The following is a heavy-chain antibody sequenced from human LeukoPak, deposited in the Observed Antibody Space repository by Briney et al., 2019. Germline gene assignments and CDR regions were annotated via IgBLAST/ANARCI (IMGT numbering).Heavy chain of an antibody. Sequence: GGSLRLSCAASGFTVSSNYMSWVRQAPGRGLECVSVIYSGGSTYYADSVKGRFTISRDNSKNTLYLQMNSLRAEDTAVYYCARYPSDQYYFDYWGQGTLVTVSS. CDR3: ARYPSDQYYFDY. J-gene: IGHJ4*02. V-gene: IGHV3-53*01. CDR2: IYSGGST. CDR1: GFTVSSNY.